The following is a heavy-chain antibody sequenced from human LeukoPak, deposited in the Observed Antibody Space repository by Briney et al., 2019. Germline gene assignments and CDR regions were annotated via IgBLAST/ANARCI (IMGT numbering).Heavy chain of an antibody. V-gene: IGHV4-30-2*01. J-gene: IGHJ4*02. Sequence: SQTLSLTCAVSGXSISSGGYSWSWIRQPPGKGLEWIGCIFHSGSTYSNPSLKSRVAISIDRSKNQFSLKLSSVTAADTAVYYCARGTHFDFWGQGTLVTVSS. CDR3: ARGTHFDF. CDR2: IFHSGST. CDR1: GXSISSGGYS.